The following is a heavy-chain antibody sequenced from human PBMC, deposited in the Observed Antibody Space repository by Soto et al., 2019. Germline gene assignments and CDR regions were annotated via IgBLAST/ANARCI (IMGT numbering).Heavy chain of an antibody. V-gene: IGHV3-23*01. CDR2: ITGSGGST. CDR3: AIDARAY. CDR1: GFTFSSYA. Sequence: EVKLLESGGGSVQAGGSVRLSCVASGFTFSSYAMSWVRQAPGKGLEWVSGITGSGGSTYYADSVKGRFTISRDNSKSTLYLQMNNLRAEETAVYYCAIDARAYWGQGTLVTVSS. J-gene: IGHJ4*02.